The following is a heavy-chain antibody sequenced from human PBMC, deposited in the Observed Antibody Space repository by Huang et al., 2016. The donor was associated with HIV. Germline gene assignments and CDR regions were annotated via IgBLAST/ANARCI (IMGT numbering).Heavy chain of an antibody. V-gene: IGHV1-8*01. CDR2: LNPNSGKT. CDR3: ARLTSGWYQDY. Sequence: QVQLVQSGPEVKKPGASVKVSCQTSGYIFSNYDINWVRQAPGQGLQWMGGLNPNSGKTAYGQNVQGGVTLTRSTSTGAAYMVLNSLTAQDTAVYYCARLTSGWYQDYWGQGTLVTVSS. J-gene: IGHJ4*02. CDR1: GYIFSNYD. D-gene: IGHD6-19*01.